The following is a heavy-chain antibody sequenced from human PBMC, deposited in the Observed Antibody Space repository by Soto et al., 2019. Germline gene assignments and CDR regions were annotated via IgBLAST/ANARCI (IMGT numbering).Heavy chain of an antibody. J-gene: IGHJ6*02. CDR2: IKQDGSEK. CDR3: ARGMDV. Sequence: GGSLRLSCVASGFTLSTFWMSWVRQAPGKGLEWVANIKQDGSEKYYVNSVKGRFTISRDNAKNSVYLQMNSLRVEDTAVYYCARGMDVRGQGTTVTVSS. CDR1: GFTLSTFW. V-gene: IGHV3-7*05.